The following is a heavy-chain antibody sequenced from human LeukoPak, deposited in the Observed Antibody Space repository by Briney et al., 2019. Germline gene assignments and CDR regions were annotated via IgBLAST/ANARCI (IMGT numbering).Heavy chain of an antibody. Sequence: GGSLRLSCAASGFTFSSYSMNWVRQAPGKGLEWVSSISSSSSYIYYADSVKGRFTISRDNAENSLYLQMNSLRAEDTAVYYCARESGSGSYYNDYWGQGTLVTVSS. V-gene: IGHV3-21*01. J-gene: IGHJ4*02. CDR1: GFTFSSYS. D-gene: IGHD3-10*01. CDR2: ISSSSSYI. CDR3: ARESGSGSYYNDY.